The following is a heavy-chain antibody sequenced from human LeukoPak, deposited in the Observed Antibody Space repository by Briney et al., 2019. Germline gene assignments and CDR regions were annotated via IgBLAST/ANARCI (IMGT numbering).Heavy chain of an antibody. CDR2: ISHSGSSV. CDR1: GFTFSNYL. J-gene: IGHJ4*02. V-gene: IGHV3-23*01. Sequence: GGSLRLSCVASGFTFSNYLMNWVRQAPGKGLEWVSGISHSGSSVYYADSVKGRFTISRDNSKNTLYLQMDRLRVEDTAVYYCAMALDYWGQGTLVTVSS. CDR3: AMALDY.